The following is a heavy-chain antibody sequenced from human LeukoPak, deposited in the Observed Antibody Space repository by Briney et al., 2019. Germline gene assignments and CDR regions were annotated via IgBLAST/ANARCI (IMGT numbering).Heavy chain of an antibody. Sequence: VGALRVSSAAPGVSLCSSGMYWVCQAPGKGLGRVLVILYEGSKKYYVDSVNGRFTISRDNSKNTLHLQMDSLRAEDTSVYYCAELGITVIGGVWGKGTTVTISS. CDR2: ILYEGSKK. D-gene: IGHD3-10*02. CDR3: AELGITVIGGV. V-gene: IGHV3-30*18. CDR1: GVSLCSSG. J-gene: IGHJ6*04.